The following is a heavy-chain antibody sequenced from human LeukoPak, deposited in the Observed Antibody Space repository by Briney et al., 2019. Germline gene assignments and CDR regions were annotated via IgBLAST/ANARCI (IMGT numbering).Heavy chain of an antibody. CDR3: ARGRRITIFGVVIIPRFFDY. V-gene: IGHV3-23*01. J-gene: IGHJ4*02. D-gene: IGHD3-3*01. Sequence: PGGSLRLSCTASGFAFSSYAMSWVRQAPGVGLEWVSAIDGGGGRTWHADSVRGRFTISRDNSKNTLYLQMNSLRAEDTAVYYCARGRRITIFGVVIIPRFFDYWGQGTLVTVSS. CDR2: IDGGGGRT. CDR1: GFAFSSYA.